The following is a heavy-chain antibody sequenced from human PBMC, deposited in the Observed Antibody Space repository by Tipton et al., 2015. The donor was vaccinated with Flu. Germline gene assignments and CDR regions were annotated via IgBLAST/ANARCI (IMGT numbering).Heavy chain of an antibody. CDR1: GFTFSSYW. D-gene: IGHD3-10*01. CDR3: ARDNGSSGDSTYYYYYYMDV. Sequence: SLRLSCAASGFTFSSYWMSWVRQAPGKGLEWVANIKQDGSEKYYVDSVKGRFTISRDNAKNSLYLQMNSLRAEDTAVYYCARDNGSSGDSTYYYYYYMDVWGKGTTVTVSS. V-gene: IGHV3-7*01. CDR2: IKQDGSEK. J-gene: IGHJ6*03.